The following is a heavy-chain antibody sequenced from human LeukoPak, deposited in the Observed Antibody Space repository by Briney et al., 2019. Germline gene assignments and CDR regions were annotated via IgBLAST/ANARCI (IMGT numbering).Heavy chain of an antibody. D-gene: IGHD3-22*01. Sequence: GSLRLSCAASGFTVSSNYMNWVRQAPGKGLEWVSVIYSDGSTYYADFVKGRFTIPRDNSKNTLYLQMNSLRAEDAAVYYCARAGGGTYYYDSSGYSGAFDIWGQGTMVTVSS. CDR1: GFTVSSNY. CDR2: IYSDGST. CDR3: ARAGGGTYYYDSSGYSGAFDI. J-gene: IGHJ3*02. V-gene: IGHV3-53*01.